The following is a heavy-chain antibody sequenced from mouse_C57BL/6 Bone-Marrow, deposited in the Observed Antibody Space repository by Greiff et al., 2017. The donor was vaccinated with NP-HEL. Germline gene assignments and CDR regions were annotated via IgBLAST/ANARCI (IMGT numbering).Heavy chain of an antibody. CDR1: GYTFTSYG. J-gene: IGHJ4*01. CDR3: AGGGSSPLTDAMDY. D-gene: IGHD1-1*01. CDR2: IDPRSGNT. Sequence: VKLQESGAELVRPGASVKLSCKASGYTFTSYGISWVKQRTGQGLEWIGEIDPRSGNTYYNEKFKGKATLTADKSSSTAYLELRSLTSEDSAVYFGAGGGSSPLTDAMDYWGQGTSVTVSS. V-gene: IGHV1-81*01.